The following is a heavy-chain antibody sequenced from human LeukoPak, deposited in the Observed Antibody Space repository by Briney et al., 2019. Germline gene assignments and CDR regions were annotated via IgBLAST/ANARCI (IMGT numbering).Heavy chain of an antibody. Sequence: GGSLRLSCAASGFTFSSYSMNWVRQAPGKGLEWVSSISSSSSYIYYADSVKGRFTISRDNAKNSLYLQMNSLRAEDTAVYYCATLFGTVTPRQTWGQGTLVTVSS. D-gene: IGHD4-17*01. CDR2: ISSSSSYI. J-gene: IGHJ4*02. V-gene: IGHV3-21*01. CDR1: GFTFSSYS. CDR3: ATLFGTVTPRQT.